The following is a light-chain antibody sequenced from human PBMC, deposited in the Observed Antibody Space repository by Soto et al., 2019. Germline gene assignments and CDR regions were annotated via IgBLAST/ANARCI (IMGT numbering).Light chain of an antibody. J-gene: IGKJ2*01. CDR2: DAS. Sequence: DIQMTQSPSTLSAYVGDRVTITCRASQSISTWLAWYQQKPGKAPKPLIHDASSLESGVPSRFSGSGSGTEFTLTISSLQPEDFAIYYCLQDYIYPYTFGQGTKLEIK. V-gene: IGKV1-5*01. CDR3: LQDYIYPYT. CDR1: QSISTW.